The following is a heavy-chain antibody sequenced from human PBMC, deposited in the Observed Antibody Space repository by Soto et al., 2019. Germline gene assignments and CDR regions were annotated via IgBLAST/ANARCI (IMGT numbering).Heavy chain of an antibody. CDR2: ASGSGGST. Sequence: PGGSLRLSCAASGFTFSSYAMSWVRQAPGKGLEWVSAASGSGGSTYYADSVKGRFTVSRDTSRNTLYLQMNSLRAEDTAVYYCARDSSDYFDSWGQGTLVTVSS. CDR1: GFTFSSYA. CDR3: ARDSSDYFDS. V-gene: IGHV3-23*01. J-gene: IGHJ4*02. D-gene: IGHD3-10*01.